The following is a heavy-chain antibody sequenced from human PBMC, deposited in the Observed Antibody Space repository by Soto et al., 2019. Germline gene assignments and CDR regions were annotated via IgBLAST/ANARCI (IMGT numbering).Heavy chain of an antibody. J-gene: IGHJ4*02. Sequence: ASVKVSCKASGGTFSSYAISWVRQAPGQGLEWMGGIIPIFGTANYAQKFQGRVTITADESTSTAYMELSSLRSEDTAVYYCARDTVPLGIAAAGPFDYWGQGTLVTVSS. V-gene: IGHV1-69*13. CDR2: IIPIFGTA. CDR1: GGTFSSYA. CDR3: ARDTVPLGIAAAGPFDY. D-gene: IGHD6-13*01.